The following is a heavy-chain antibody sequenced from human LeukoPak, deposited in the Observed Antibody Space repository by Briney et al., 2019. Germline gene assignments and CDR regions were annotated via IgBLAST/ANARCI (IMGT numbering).Heavy chain of an antibody. CDR1: GGSISSGDYY. CDR3: ARICISNSCQADS. V-gene: IGHV4-30-4*08. Sequence: SSETLSLTCTVSGGSISSGDYYWSWIRQPPGKGLEWIGYIYYSGSTYYNPSLKSRVTISVDTSKNQFSLKLSSVTAADTAVYYCARICISNSCQADSWGQGTLVTVSP. D-gene: IGHD2-2*01. J-gene: IGHJ4*02. CDR2: IYYSGST.